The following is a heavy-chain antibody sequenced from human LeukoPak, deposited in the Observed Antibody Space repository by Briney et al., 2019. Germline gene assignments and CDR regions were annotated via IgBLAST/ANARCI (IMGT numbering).Heavy chain of an antibody. V-gene: IGHV3-7*01. CDR1: GFTFSVYW. CDR2: IKEDGSEK. J-gene: IGHJ5*02. Sequence: GGSLRLSCVASGFTFSVYWMSWVRQAPGKGLEWVANIKEDGSEKYYVYSVKGRFTISRDNAKNSLYLQMSSLRAEDTAVYYCARGGSWFAPWGQGTLVTVSS. D-gene: IGHD3-10*01. CDR3: ARGGSWFAP.